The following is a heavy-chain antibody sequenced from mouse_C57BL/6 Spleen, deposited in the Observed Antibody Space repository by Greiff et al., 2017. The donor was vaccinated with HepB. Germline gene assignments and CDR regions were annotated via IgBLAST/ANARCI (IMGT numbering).Heavy chain of an antibody. CDR1: GYTFTSYW. CDR2: IDPNSGGT. J-gene: IGHJ3*01. Sequence: VQLQQPGAELVKPGASVKLSCKASGYTFTSYWMHWVKQRPGRGLEWIGRIDPNSGGTKYNEKFKSKATLTVDKPSSTAYMQLSSLTSEDSAVYYCAREGGSTMVTTRVFAYWGQGTLVTVSA. V-gene: IGHV1-72*01. CDR3: AREGGSTMVTTRVFAY. D-gene: IGHD2-2*01.